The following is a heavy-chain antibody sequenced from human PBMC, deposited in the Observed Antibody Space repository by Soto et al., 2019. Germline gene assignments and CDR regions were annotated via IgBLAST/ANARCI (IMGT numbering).Heavy chain of an antibody. Sequence: PSETLSLTCAVYGGSFSGYYWSWIRQPPGKGLEWIGEINHSGSTNYNPSLKSRVTISVDTSKNQFSLKLSSVTAADTAVSYCARGQGVGLIVATTFDYWGQGTLVTVSS. D-gene: IGHD5-12*01. CDR2: INHSGST. CDR3: ARGQGVGLIVATTFDY. CDR1: GGSFSGYY. J-gene: IGHJ4*02. V-gene: IGHV4-34*01.